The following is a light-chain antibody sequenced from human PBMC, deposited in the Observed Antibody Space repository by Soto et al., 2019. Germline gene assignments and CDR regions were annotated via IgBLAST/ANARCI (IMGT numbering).Light chain of an antibody. CDR2: AAS. CDR1: QSIGSF. Sequence: DIQMTQSPSSLSASVGDRVTITCWASQSIGSFLNWYQCKPGKAPKLLIYAASSLQSGVPLRFSGSGSGTDFTLTISSLQREDFATYYCQQSYTTPRTFGQGTKVEIK. CDR3: QQSYTTPRT. V-gene: IGKV1-39*01. J-gene: IGKJ1*01.